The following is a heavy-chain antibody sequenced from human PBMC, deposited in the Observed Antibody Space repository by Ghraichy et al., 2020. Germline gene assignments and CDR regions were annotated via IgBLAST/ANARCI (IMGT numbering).Heavy chain of an antibody. CDR1: GFTFSSYG. CDR2: IRYDGSNK. Sequence: GESLNISCAASGFTFSSYGMHWVRQAPGKGLEWVAFIRYDGSNKYYADSVKGRFTISRDNSKNTLYLQMNSLRAEDTADYYCATAAEQWLVRMHPADSRKEYYCDYWVQGALVTVPS. D-gene: IGHD6-19*01. CDR3: ATAAEQWLVRMHPADSRKEYYCDY. V-gene: IGHV3-30*02. J-gene: IGHJ4*02.